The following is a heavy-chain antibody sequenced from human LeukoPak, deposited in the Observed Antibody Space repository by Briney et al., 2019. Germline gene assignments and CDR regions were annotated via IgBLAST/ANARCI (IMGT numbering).Heavy chain of an antibody. CDR3: AKSAFDAFDI. V-gene: IGHV3-30*18. CDR1: GFTFSSYG. CDR2: ISYDGSNK. Sequence: GRSLRLSCAASGFTFSSYGMHWVRQAPGKGLEWVAVISYDGSNKYYADSVKGRFTISRDNSKNTLYLQMNSLRAEDTAVYYCAKSAFDAFDIWGQGTMVTVSS. J-gene: IGHJ3*02.